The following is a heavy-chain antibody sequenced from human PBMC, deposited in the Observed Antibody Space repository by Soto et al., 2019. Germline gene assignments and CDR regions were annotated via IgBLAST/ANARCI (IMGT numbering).Heavy chain of an antibody. CDR1: GYTFTSYD. V-gene: IGHV1-8*01. CDR2: MNPNSGNT. D-gene: IGHD6-13*01. CDR3: ARGRYSSSWYYGYFDY. J-gene: IGHJ4*02. Sequence: ASVKVSCKASGYTFTSYDINWVRQATGQGLEWMGWMNPNSGNTGYAQKFQGRVTMTRNTSISTAYMELSSLRSEDTAVYYCARGRYSSSWYYGYFDYWGQGTLVTVSS.